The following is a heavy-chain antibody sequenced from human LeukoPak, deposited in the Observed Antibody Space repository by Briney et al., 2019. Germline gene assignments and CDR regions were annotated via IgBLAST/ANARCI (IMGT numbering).Heavy chain of an antibody. Sequence: SETLSLTCTVSGGSISSSSYYWGWIRQPPGKGLEWIGSIYYSGSTYYNPSLKSRVTISVDTSKNQFSLKLSSVTAADTAVYYCARGRWPVRNGMDVWGQGTTVTVSS. CDR3: ARGRWPVRNGMDV. CDR2: IYYSGST. D-gene: IGHD3-16*02. J-gene: IGHJ6*02. CDR1: GGSISSSSYY. V-gene: IGHV4-39*01.